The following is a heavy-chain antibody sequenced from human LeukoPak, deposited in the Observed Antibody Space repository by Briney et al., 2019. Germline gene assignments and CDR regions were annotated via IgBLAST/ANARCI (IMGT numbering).Heavy chain of an antibody. J-gene: IGHJ4*02. CDR3: ASRWDSSSWYGDY. V-gene: IGHV4-34*01. Sequence: SETLSLTCAVYGGSFSGYYWSWIRQPPGKGLEWIGEINHSGSTNYNPSLKSRVTISVGTSKNQFSLKLSSVTAADTAVYYCASRWDSSSWYGDYWGQGTLVTVSS. D-gene: IGHD6-13*01. CDR1: GGSFSGYY. CDR2: INHSGST.